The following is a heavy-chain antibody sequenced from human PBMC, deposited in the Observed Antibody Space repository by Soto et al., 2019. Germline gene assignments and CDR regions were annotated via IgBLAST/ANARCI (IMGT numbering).Heavy chain of an antibody. CDR1: GFTFSTYA. J-gene: IGHJ6*02. Sequence: EVQLLESGGGLVQPGGSLRLSCAASGFTFSTYAMSWVRQAPGKGLEWVSVISASGGSTFYADSVKGRFTVSRDKSRNTLYPQVISLRVEDTAVYYCAKDLRTSTNYNYGMDVWGQGTTVTVSS. CDR3: AKDLRTSTNYNYGMDV. CDR2: ISASGGST. V-gene: IGHV3-23*01.